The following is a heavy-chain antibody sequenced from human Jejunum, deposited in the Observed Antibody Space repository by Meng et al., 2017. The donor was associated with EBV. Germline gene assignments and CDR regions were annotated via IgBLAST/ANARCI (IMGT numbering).Heavy chain of an antibody. D-gene: IGHD1/OR15-1a*01. J-gene: IGHJ4*02. CDR1: GYSFTRNA. Sequence: QVHLVQSESELKNPGASVKVSCKASGYSFTRNAINWVRQAPGQGLEWMGWINTYTGRPAYAQGFTGRFVFSLDTSVSTAYLQISSLRSEDTAVYYCARDVTTATFDDWGQGALGTVAS. CDR3: ARDVTTATFDD. CDR2: INTYTGRP. V-gene: IGHV7-4-1*02.